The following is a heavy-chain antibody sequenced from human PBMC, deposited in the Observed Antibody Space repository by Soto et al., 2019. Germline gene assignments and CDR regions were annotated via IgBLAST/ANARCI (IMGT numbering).Heavy chain of an antibody. Sequence: PSETLSLTCTVSGGSISSYYWSWIRQPPGKGLEWIGYIYYSGSTNYNPSLKSRVTISVDTSKNQFSLKLSSVTAADTAVYYCARLIGVVVVAATAFHFDPWGQGTLVTVSS. J-gene: IGHJ5*02. CDR1: GGSISSYY. CDR3: ARLIGVVVVAATAFHFDP. CDR2: IYYSGST. V-gene: IGHV4-59*01. D-gene: IGHD2-15*01.